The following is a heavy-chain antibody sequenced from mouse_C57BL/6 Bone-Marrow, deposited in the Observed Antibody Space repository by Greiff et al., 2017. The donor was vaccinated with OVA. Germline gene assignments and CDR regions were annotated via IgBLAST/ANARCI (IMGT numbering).Heavy chain of an antibody. D-gene: IGHD1-1*01. J-gene: IGHJ1*03. Sequence: VQLQESGAELARPGASVKLSCKASGYTFTSYGISWVKQRTGQGLEWIGEIYPRSGNTYYNEKFKGKATLTADKSSSTAYMELRSLTSEDTAVYYCAMGSSYVWYFDVWGTGTTVTVSS. CDR3: AMGSSYVWYFDV. CDR2: IYPRSGNT. V-gene: IGHV1-81*01. CDR1: GYTFTSYG.